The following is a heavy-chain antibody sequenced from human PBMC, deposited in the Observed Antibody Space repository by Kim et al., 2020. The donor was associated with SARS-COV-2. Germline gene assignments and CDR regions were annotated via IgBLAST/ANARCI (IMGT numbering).Heavy chain of an antibody. CDR2: IIPIFGTA. Sequence: SVKVSCKASGGTFSSYAISWVRQAPGQGLEWMGGIIPIFGTANYAQKFQGRVTITADESTSTAYMELSSLRSEDTAVYYCARDLGYGSGTDYYYGMDVWGQGTTVTVSS. CDR1: GGTFSSYA. V-gene: IGHV1-69*13. J-gene: IGHJ6*02. D-gene: IGHD3-10*01. CDR3: ARDLGYGSGTDYYYGMDV.